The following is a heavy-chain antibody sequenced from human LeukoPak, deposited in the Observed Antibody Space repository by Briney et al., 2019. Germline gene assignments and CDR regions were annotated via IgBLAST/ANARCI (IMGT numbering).Heavy chain of an antibody. CDR3: ARAVYSSSLGGAFDI. D-gene: IGHD6-6*01. J-gene: IGHJ3*02. V-gene: IGHV1-69*05. Sequence: SVNVSCKASGGTFSSYAISWVRQAPGQRLEWMGGIIPIFGTANYAQKFQGRVTITTDESTSTAYMELSSLRSEDTAVYYCARAVYSSSLGGAFDIWGQGTMVTVS. CDR2: IIPIFGTA. CDR1: GGTFSSYA.